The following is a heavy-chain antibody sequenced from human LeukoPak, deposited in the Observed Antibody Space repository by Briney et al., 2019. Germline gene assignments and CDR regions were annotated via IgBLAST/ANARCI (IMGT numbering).Heavy chain of an antibody. Sequence: SETLSLTCTVSGGSISSSNYYWGWLRQPPGKGLEWLGSIYYSGSIFYNPSLKSRVTISADTSKNQFSLILSSVTAADTAVYYCARGKRRDRGGYYYDDAFDIWGQGTMVTVSS. V-gene: IGHV4-39*07. J-gene: IGHJ3*02. CDR3: ARGKRRDRGGYYYDDAFDI. D-gene: IGHD3-22*01. CDR2: IYYSGSI. CDR1: GGSISSSNYY.